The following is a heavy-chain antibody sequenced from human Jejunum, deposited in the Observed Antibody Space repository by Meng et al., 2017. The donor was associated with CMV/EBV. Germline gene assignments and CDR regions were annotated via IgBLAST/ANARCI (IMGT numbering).Heavy chain of an antibody. CDR2: IFYRGNP. CDR3: ARAQDFGDYEAFDS. J-gene: IGHJ4*02. CDR1: GNPMSSSHYY. D-gene: IGHD4-17*01. V-gene: IGHV4-39*07. Sequence: YGNPMSSSHYYWGWIRQPPGKGPKYIGTIFYRGNPWYHPSLKSRVTLSVDTSKNQFSLRLLSVTAADTAVYYCARAQDFGDYEAFDSWSQGTLVTVSS.